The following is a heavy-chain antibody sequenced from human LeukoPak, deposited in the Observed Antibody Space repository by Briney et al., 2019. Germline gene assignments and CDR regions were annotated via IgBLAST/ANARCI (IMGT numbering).Heavy chain of an antibody. J-gene: IGHJ4*02. V-gene: IGHV3-21*04. CDR1: GFTFSSYS. Sequence: GGSLRLSCAASGFTFSSYSMNWVRQAPGKGLEGVSSISSSSSYIYYADSVKGRFTISRDNSKNTLYLQMNSLRAEDTAVYYCAKAWSLSQWLADYWGQGTLVTVSS. CDR3: AKAWSLSQWLADY. CDR2: ISSSSSYI. D-gene: IGHD6-19*01.